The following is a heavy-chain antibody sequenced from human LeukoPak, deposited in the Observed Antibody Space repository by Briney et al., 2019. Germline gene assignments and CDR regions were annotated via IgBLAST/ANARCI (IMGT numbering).Heavy chain of an antibody. CDR2: ISGSGGST. J-gene: IGHJ4*02. D-gene: IGHD3-22*01. CDR1: GFTFSSYA. Sequence: GGSLRLSCAASGFTFSSYAMSWVRQAPGKGLEWVSAISGSGGSTYYADSVKGQFTISRDNSKNTLYLQMNSLRAEDTAVYYCAFYDSSGYYFVYWGQGTLVTVSS. V-gene: IGHV3-23*01. CDR3: AFYDSSGYYFVY.